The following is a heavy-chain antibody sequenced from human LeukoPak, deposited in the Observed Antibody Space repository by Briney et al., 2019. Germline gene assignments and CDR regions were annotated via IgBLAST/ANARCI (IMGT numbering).Heavy chain of an antibody. D-gene: IGHD6-13*01. CDR3: ARSGSTFSSSDY. CDR2: IWFDGTNK. J-gene: IGHJ4*02. CDR1: GFTFSTYP. V-gene: IGHV3-30*04. Sequence: PGGSLRLSCSASGFTFSTYPMHWVRQSPGRGLEWVAVIWFDGTNKYYGDSVKGRFTISRDYSKNTLYLQMNSLRAEDTAVYYCARSGSTFSSSDYWGQGTLVTVSS.